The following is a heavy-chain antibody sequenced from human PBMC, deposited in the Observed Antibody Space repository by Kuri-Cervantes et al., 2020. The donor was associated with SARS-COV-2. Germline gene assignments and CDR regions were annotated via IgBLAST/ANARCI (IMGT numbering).Heavy chain of an antibody. Sequence: SETLSLTCTVSGGSVSSGSYYWSWIRQPPGKGLEWIGYIYYSGSTNYNPSLKSRVTISVDTSKNQFSLKLSSVAAADTAVYYCEKTTPGRFRLMDVWGQGTTVTVSS. V-gene: IGHV4-61*01. D-gene: IGHD2-15*01. CDR1: GGSVSSGSYY. CDR3: EKTTPGRFRLMDV. J-gene: IGHJ6*02. CDR2: IYYSGST.